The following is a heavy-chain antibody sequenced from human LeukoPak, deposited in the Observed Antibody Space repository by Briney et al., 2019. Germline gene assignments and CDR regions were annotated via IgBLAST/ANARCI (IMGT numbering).Heavy chain of an antibody. Sequence: GGSLRLSCAASGFTFSSYWMSWVRQAPGKGLEWVANIKQDGSEKYYVDSVKGRFTISRDNAKNSLYLQMNSLRAEDTAVYYCARDLKSHYYYYMDVWGKGTTVTVSS. CDR3: ARDLKSHYYYYMDV. V-gene: IGHV3-7*01. CDR2: IKQDGSEK. J-gene: IGHJ6*03. CDR1: GFTFSSYW.